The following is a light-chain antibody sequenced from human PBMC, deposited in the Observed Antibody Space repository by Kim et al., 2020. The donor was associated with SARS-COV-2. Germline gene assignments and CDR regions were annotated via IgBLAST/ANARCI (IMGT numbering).Light chain of an antibody. CDR1: QRVSSY. V-gene: IGKV3-11*01. Sequence: EIVLTQSPATLSLSPGERATLSCRASQRVSSYLAWYRQKPGQAPRLLIYDASNRATGIPARFSGSGSGTDFTLTNSSLEPEGFAVYYCQQRSNWPLTFGGGTKVDIK. CDR3: QQRSNWPLT. J-gene: IGKJ4*01. CDR2: DAS.